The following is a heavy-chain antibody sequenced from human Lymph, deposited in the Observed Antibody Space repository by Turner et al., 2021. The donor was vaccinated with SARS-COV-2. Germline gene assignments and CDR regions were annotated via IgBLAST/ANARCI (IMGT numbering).Heavy chain of an antibody. CDR1: GFTFSSYS. CDR3: ARDLAPYYFYGMDV. V-gene: IGHV3-21*01. J-gene: IGHJ6*02. CDR2: ISSSSSYI. D-gene: IGHD3-3*02. Sequence: EVQLVESGGGLVKPGGSLRLSCAASGFTFSSYSMNCVRQAPGKGLEWVSSISSSSSYIYYADSVKGRFTISRDNAKNSLYLQMNSLRAEDTAVYYCARDLAPYYFYGMDVWGQGTTVTVSS.